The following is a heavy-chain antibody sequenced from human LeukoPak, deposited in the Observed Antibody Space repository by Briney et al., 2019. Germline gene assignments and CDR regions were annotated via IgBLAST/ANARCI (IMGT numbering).Heavy chain of an antibody. CDR3: TRLWELLRNDAFDI. Sequence: GGSLRLSCAASGFTFSSCSMNWVRQAPGKGLEWVSYISSSSITIYYADSVKGRFTISRDNAKNSLYLQMNSLRAEDTAVYYCTRLWELLRNDAFDIWGQGTMVTVSS. V-gene: IGHV3-48*01. D-gene: IGHD1-26*01. CDR2: ISSSSITI. CDR1: GFTFSSCS. J-gene: IGHJ3*02.